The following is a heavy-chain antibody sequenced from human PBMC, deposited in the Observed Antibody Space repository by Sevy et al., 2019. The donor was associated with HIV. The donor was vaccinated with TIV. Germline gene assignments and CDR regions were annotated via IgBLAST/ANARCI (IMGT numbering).Heavy chain of an antibody. Sequence: GGSLRLSCAASGFTFSSYWMSWVRQAPGKGLEWVANIKQDGSEKYCVDSVKGRFTISRDNAKNSLYLQMNSLRAEDTAVYYCAAAAGIVRHFDYWGQGTLVTVSS. D-gene: IGHD6-13*01. CDR1: GFTFSSYW. CDR3: AAAAGIVRHFDY. J-gene: IGHJ4*02. V-gene: IGHV3-7*01. CDR2: IKQDGSEK.